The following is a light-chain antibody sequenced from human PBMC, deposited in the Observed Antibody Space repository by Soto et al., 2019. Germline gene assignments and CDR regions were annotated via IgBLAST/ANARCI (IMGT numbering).Light chain of an antibody. Sequence: QSAVTQPASVSGSPGQSITISYTGTSSDVGGYNYVSWYQQHPGKAPKLMIYEVSNRPSGVSNRFSGSKSGNTASLTISGLQAEDEADYYCSSYTSSSTLFVFGTGTKVTVL. V-gene: IGLV2-14*01. CDR3: SSYTSSSTLFV. J-gene: IGLJ1*01. CDR1: SSDVGGYNY. CDR2: EVS.